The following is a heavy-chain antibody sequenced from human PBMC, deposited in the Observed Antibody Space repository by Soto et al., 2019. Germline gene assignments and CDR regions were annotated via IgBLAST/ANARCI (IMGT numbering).Heavy chain of an antibody. CDR2: INPATGAA. V-gene: IGHV1-2*02. CDR3: ARGGGVGVAGSAAFDM. Sequence: QLHLVQSGAVVKKPGASVTVSCSASGYPVTAYYMHWVRQAPGRGLEWMGGINPATGAAKYTQTFQGRVTKTRDTSTSTGFMELSGLTSEDTAGFYCARGGGVGVAGSAAFDMWGQGTLVTVSS. CDR1: GYPVTAYY. J-gene: IGHJ3*02. D-gene: IGHD3-3*01.